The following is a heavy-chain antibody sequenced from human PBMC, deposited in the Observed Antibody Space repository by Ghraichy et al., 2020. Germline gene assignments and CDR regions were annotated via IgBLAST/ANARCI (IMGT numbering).Heavy chain of an antibody. CDR1: GFTVSSNY. J-gene: IGHJ4*02. CDR3: ARDSVHLGELSLNYFDY. V-gene: IGHV3-53*01. CDR2: IYSGGST. Sequence: GGSLRLSCAASGFTVSSNYMSWVRQAPGKGLEWVSVIYSGGSTYSADSVKGRFTISRDNSKNTLYLQMNSLRAKDTAVYYCARDSVHLGELSLNYFDYWGQVTLVTVSS. D-gene: IGHD3-16*02.